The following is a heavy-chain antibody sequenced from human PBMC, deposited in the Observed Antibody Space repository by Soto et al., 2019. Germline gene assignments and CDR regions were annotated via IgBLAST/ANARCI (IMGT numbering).Heavy chain of an antibody. CDR2: TIPALGTT. Sequence: QVQLVQSGAEVKKPGSSVRVSCKASGGTLNNYGIYWVRQAPGQGLEWMGGTIPALGTTTYAQKFQGRVTINADDSTSTSYMEMSSLGSEDTAIYYCARVGVMVSKFSCYQAMDVWGQGTTVTVSS. D-gene: IGHD2-15*01. V-gene: IGHV1-69*01. CDR1: GGTLNNYG. J-gene: IGHJ6*02. CDR3: ARVGVMVSKFSCYQAMDV.